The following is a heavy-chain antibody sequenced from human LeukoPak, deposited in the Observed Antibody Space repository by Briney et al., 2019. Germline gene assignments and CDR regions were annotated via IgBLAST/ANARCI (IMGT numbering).Heavy chain of an antibody. J-gene: IGHJ6*03. CDR3: ARNTGTTLDSYYYYMDV. Sequence: ASVKVSCKASGYTFTGYYMHWVRQAPGQGLEWMGWINPNSGGTNYAQKFQGRVTMTRDTSISTAYMELSRLRSDDTAVYYCARNTGTTLDSYYYYMDVWSKGTTVTVSS. CDR2: INPNSGGT. CDR1: GYTFTGYY. D-gene: IGHD1-7*01. V-gene: IGHV1-2*02.